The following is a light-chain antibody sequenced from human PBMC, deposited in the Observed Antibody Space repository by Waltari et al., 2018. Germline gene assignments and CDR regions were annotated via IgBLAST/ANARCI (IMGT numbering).Light chain of an antibody. CDR1: ALTRKY. V-gene: IGLV3-10*01. CDR3: YSTEPGDNYRGV. J-gene: IGLJ3*02. Sequence: SYELTQSPSVSVSPGQTVRITCSGDALTRKYVCCYQQKSGQAPVLPVYEDTKRPSGIPERFPGSSSGTVATLTLTGAQVDDDADYYCYSTEPGDNYRGVFAGVTKLTVL. CDR2: EDT.